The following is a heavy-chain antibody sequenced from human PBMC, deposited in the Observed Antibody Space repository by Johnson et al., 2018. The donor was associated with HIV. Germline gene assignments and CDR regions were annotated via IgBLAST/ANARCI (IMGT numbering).Heavy chain of an antibody. CDR3: AKCIWGSSLIDAFDV. J-gene: IGHJ3*01. D-gene: IGHD6-13*01. Sequence: QVQLVESGGGVVQPGGSLRLSCAASGFTFSSYGMHWVRQAPGKGLEWVAGIWYDGSNEYYADSVKGRFSISRDNSKNTLYLQMNSLRVEDTAVYYCAKCIWGSSLIDAFDVWGQGTMVTVSS. V-gene: IGHV3-33*06. CDR2: IWYDGSNE. CDR1: GFTFSSYG.